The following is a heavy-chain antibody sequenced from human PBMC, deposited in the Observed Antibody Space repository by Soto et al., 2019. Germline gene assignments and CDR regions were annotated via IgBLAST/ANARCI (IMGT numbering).Heavy chain of an antibody. V-gene: IGHV4-59*01. CDR1: GCAISNFY. J-gene: IGHJ3*01. D-gene: IGHD3-10*01. CDR3: ARVWGGAFEF. Sequence: PSDTLSPTFNISGCAISNFYWSRMRQPPGKGLEWIGYIYYSGSTNYNPSLKSRVTISVDTSKNQFSLNLSSVTAADTAVYYCARVWGGAFEFWGQGTMVT. CDR2: IYYSGST.